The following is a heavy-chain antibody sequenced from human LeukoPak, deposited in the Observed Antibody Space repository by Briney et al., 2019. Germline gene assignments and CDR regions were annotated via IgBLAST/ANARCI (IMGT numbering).Heavy chain of an antibody. CDR1: GFTFSSYE. D-gene: IGHD4-17*01. CDR3: ARRIYGDYVFHY. V-gene: IGHV3-48*03. Sequence: GGSLRLSCAASGFTFSSYEMNWVRQAPGKGLEWVSYISSSGSTVYYADSVKGRFTISRDNAKNSLYLQMNSLRAEDTAIYYCARRIYGDYVFHYWGRGTLVTVSS. J-gene: IGHJ4*02. CDR2: ISSSGSTV.